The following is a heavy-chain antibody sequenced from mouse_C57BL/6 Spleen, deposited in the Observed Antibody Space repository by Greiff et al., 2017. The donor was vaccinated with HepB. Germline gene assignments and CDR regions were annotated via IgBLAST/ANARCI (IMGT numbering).Heavy chain of an antibody. CDR3: GKNVEAGTRYWYFDG. Sequence: VQLQQSGPGLVQPSQSLSITCTVSGFSLTSYGVHWVRQSPGKGLEWLGVIWRGGSTDYNAAFMSRLSITKDNSKSQVFFKMNRLQADDTAIYYCGKNVEAGTRYWYFDGWGTGTTATVSS. CDR1: GFSLTSYG. CDR2: IWRGGST. J-gene: IGHJ1*03. V-gene: IGHV2-5*01. D-gene: IGHD1-1*02.